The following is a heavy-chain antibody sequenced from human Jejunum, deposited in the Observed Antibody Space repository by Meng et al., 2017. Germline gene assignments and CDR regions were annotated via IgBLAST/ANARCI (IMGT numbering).Heavy chain of an antibody. CDR1: GYTFTSYG. Sequence: QVQLVQSGAEVKKPEASVKVSCKTSGYTFTSYGISWVRQAPGQGLEWMGWISTYNGNTNYAQKLQGRVTMTTDTSTSTAYMELRSLRSDDTAVYYCARDGVSFTMVRGGRYWGQGTLVTVSS. J-gene: IGHJ4*02. V-gene: IGHV1-18*01. CDR2: ISTYNGNT. CDR3: ARDGVSFTMVRGGRY. D-gene: IGHD3-10*01.